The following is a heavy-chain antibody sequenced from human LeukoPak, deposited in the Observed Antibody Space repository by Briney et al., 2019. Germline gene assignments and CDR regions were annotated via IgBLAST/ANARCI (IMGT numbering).Heavy chain of an antibody. CDR1: GYTFTSYD. CDR3: AGPVGGWYDYYYYGMDV. D-gene: IGHD6-19*01. J-gene: IGHJ6*02. V-gene: IGHV1-8*01. CDR2: MNPNSGNT. Sequence: GASVKVSCKASGYTFTSYDINWVRQATGQGLEWMGWMNPNSGNTGYAQKFQGRVTMTRNTSISTAYMELSSLRSEDTAVYYCAGPVGGWYDYYYYGMDVWGQGTTVTVSS.